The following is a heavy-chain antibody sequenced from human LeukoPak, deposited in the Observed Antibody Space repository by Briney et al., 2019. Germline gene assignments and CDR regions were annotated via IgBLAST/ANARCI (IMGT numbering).Heavy chain of an antibody. V-gene: IGHV4-59*01. CDR3: ATDSLTYYYDSSGYYGDGFDI. CDR2: IYYSGST. Sequence: SETLSLTCTVSGGSISSYYWSWIRQPPGKGLEWIGYIYYSGSTNYNPSLKSRVTISVDTSKNQFSLKLSSVTAADTAVYYCATDSLTYYYDSSGYYGDGFDIWGQGTMVTVSS. J-gene: IGHJ3*02. D-gene: IGHD3-22*01. CDR1: GGSISSYY.